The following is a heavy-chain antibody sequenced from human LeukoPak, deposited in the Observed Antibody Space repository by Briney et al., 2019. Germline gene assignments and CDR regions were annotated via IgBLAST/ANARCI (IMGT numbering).Heavy chain of an antibody. CDR3: ARRGVVITIFDY. J-gene: IGHJ4*02. V-gene: IGHV4-39*01. D-gene: IGHD3-3*01. Sequence: SETLSLTCTVSGGSISSSSYYWGWIRQPPGKGLEWIGSIYYSGSTYYNPSLKCRVTISVDTSKNQFSLKLSSVTAADTAVYYCARRGVVITIFDYWGQGTLVTVSS. CDR1: GGSISSSSYY. CDR2: IYYSGST.